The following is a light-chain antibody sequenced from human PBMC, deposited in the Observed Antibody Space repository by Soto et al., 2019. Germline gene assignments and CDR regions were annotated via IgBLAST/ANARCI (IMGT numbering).Light chain of an antibody. CDR1: QTISYY. J-gene: IGKJ1*01. Sequence: DIQMTQSPSSLSASVGDRVTLTCRASQTISYYLNWYQQKPGEVPKLLIYAASSLQSGVPSRFRGSGSGTDFTLTISSLRPEDFATYYCQQSYRSPPTFGQGTKVEI. CDR3: QQSYRSPPT. V-gene: IGKV1-39*01. CDR2: AAS.